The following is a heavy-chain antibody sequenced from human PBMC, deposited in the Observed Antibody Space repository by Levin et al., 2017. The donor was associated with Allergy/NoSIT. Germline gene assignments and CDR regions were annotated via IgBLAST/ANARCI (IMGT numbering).Heavy chain of an antibody. D-gene: IGHD3-16*01. CDR2: IYRGGSI. J-gene: IGHJ6*02. V-gene: IGHV4-38-2*01. Sequence: SETLSLACAVSGYSISSGYYWGWIRQSPGKGLEWIGTIYRGGSIYYSSSLRSRVTISVDTSKNQFSLTLTSVTAADTAVYFCARFGASRSLSVAYYYYGLDVWGQGTTVTVSS. CDR1: GYSISSGYY. CDR3: ARFGASRSLSVAYYYYGLDV.